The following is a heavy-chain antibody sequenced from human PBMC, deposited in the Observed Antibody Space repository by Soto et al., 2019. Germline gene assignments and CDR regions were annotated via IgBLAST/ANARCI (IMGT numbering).Heavy chain of an antibody. CDR2: IYYSGST. CDR3: ARVPPSQTGYYKRNQNWLDP. J-gene: IGHJ5*02. Sequence: QVQLQESGPGLVKPSETLSLTCTVSGGSISSYYWSWIRQPPGKGLEWIGYIYYSGSTNNNPSLKGPDTISEDTSKNQYSLNRSSVSAADTAVYCCARVPPSQTGYYKRNQNWLDPWGQGTLVTDSS. CDR1: GGSISSYY. D-gene: IGHD3-9*01. V-gene: IGHV4-59*01.